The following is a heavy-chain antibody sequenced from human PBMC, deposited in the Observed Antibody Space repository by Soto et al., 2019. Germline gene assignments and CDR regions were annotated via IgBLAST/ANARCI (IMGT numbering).Heavy chain of an antibody. J-gene: IGHJ3*01. Sequence: GGSLRLSCAASGFICSSYDMSWVRQAPGKGLDWVSTILAGGSTYYADSVKGRFTISRDRSMNTVFLQMNSLTAGDTAVYYCAKATATGGGAFDFCGQGTMVTVSS. D-gene: IGHD2-8*02. CDR3: AKATATGGGAFDF. CDR2: ILAGGST. V-gene: IGHV3-23*01. CDR1: GFICSSYD.